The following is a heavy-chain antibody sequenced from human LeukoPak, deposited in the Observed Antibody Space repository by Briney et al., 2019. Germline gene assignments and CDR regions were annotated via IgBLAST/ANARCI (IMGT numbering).Heavy chain of an antibody. Sequence: ASVKVSCKASGGTFSSYAISWVRQAPGRGLEWMGRIIPILGIANYAQKFQGRVTITADKSTSTAYMELSSLRSEDTAVYYCARGRAAPNWFDPWGQGTLVTVSS. V-gene: IGHV1-69*04. CDR2: IIPILGIA. D-gene: IGHD6-25*01. CDR3: ARGRAAPNWFDP. J-gene: IGHJ5*02. CDR1: GGTFSSYA.